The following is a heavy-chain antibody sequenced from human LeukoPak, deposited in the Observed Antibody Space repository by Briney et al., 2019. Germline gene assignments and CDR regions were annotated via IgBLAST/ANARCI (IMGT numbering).Heavy chain of an antibody. CDR3: ARTPLNYDYVWGSYRYSFDY. V-gene: IGHV4-39*07. CDR2: IYYSGST. Sequence: PSETLSLTCTVSGGSISSSSYYWGWIRQPPGKGLEWIGSIYYSGSTYYNPSLKSRVTISVDTSKNQFSLKLSSVTAADTAVYYCARTPLNYDYVWGSYRYSFDYWGQGTLVTVSS. J-gene: IGHJ4*02. CDR1: GGSISSSSYY. D-gene: IGHD3-16*02.